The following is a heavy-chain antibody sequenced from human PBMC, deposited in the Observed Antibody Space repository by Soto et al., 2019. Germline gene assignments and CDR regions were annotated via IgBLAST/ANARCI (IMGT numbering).Heavy chain of an antibody. CDR2: ISYDGTTK. D-gene: IGHD4-17*01. Sequence: PGGSLRLSCSASGFTFSIYAMHWVRQAPGKGLEWVAVISYDGTTKYYADSVKGRFTISRDNAKNSLYLQMNSLRAEDTAVYYCARSGYGDYDHYYYGMDVWGQGTTVTVSS. CDR3: ARSGYGDYDHYYYGMDV. J-gene: IGHJ6*02. V-gene: IGHV3-30-3*01. CDR1: GFTFSIYA.